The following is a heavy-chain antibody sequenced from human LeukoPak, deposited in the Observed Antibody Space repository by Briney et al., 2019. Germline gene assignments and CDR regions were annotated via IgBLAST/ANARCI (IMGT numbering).Heavy chain of an antibody. J-gene: IGHJ6*03. V-gene: IGHV4-31*03. CDR2: MSYSGIT. CDR1: GGSISSGGYY. D-gene: IGHD3-22*01. CDR3: ARHYDLYYYTDV. Sequence: PLETLSLTCTVSGGSISSGGYYWSWIRQHPGKGLEWIAYMSYSGITYYNPSLKSRVTMSVDTSKNQFSLRLSSVTAADTAVYYCARHYDLYYYTDVWGKGTTVTVSS.